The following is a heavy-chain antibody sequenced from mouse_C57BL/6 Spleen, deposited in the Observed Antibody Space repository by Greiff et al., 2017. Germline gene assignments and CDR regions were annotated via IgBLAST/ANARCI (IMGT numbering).Heavy chain of an antibody. CDR1: GFTFSDYG. CDR3: ARGYDGYYRYAMDD. J-gene: IGHJ4*01. D-gene: IGHD2-3*01. CDR2: ISSGSSTI. Sequence: EVKVEESGGGLVKPGGSLKLSCAASGFTFSDYGMHWVRQAPEKGLEWVAYISSGSSTIYYADTVKGRFTISRDNAKNTLFLQMTSLMSEDTAMYYCARGYDGYYRYAMDDWGQGTSVTVSS. V-gene: IGHV5-17*01.